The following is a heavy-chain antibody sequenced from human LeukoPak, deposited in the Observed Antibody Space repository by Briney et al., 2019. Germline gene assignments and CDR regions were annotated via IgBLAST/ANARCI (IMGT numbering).Heavy chain of an antibody. D-gene: IGHD5-24*01. V-gene: IGHV4-59*01. J-gene: IGHJ6*03. Sequence: SEALSLTCTVSGGSITSYYWSWIRQPPGKGLEWIGYIYYSGSTNYNPSLKSRVTISVDTSKNQFSLKLTSVTAADTAVYYCARGGGMGHYYYYMDVWGKGTTVTISS. CDR1: GGSITSYY. CDR3: ARGGGMGHYYYYMDV. CDR2: IYYSGST.